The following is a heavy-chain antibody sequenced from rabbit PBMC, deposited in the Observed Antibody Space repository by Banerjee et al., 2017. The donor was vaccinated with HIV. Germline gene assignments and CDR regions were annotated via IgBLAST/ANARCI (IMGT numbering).Heavy chain of an antibody. D-gene: IGHD6-1*01. CDR1: GFSFSGSYY. CDR2: IGASGSGFT. V-gene: IGHV1S40*01. CDR3: ARGGYDANYFNL. Sequence: QSLEESGGDLVKPEASLTLTCTASGFSFSGSYYMCWVRQAPGKGPEWIACIGASGSGFTYYASWAKGRFTISKTSSTTVTLQMTSLTAADTATYFCARGGYDANYFNLWGPGTLVTVS. J-gene: IGHJ4*01.